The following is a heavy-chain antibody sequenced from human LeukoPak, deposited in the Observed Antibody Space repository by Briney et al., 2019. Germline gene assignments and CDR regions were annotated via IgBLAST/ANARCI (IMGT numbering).Heavy chain of an antibody. V-gene: IGHV4-59*01. CDR3: ARGGVVGYSYGFDY. D-gene: IGHD5-18*01. CDR1: GGSISSYY. Sequence: SETLSLTCTASGGSISSYYWSWIRQPPGKGLEWIGYIYYSGSTNYNPSLKSRVTISVDTSKNQFSLKLSSVTAADTAVYYCARGGVVGYSYGFDYWGQGTLVTVSS. CDR2: IYYSGST. J-gene: IGHJ4*02.